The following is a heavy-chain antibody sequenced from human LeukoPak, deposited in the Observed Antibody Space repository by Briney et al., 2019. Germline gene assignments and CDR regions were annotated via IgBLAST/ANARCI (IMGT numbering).Heavy chain of an antibody. Sequence: PGRSLRLSCAASGFTFSSYGMHWVRQAPGKGLEWVAVISYDGSNKYYADSVKGRFTISRDNSKNTLYLQMNSLRAEDTAVYYCAKESRVFYYDSGSYYPLGYWGQGTLVTVSS. CDR2: ISYDGSNK. J-gene: IGHJ4*02. D-gene: IGHD3-10*01. CDR1: GFTFSSYG. CDR3: AKESRVFYYDSGSYYPLGY. V-gene: IGHV3-30*18.